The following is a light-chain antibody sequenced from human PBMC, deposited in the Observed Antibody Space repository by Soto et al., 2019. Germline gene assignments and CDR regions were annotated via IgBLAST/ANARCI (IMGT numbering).Light chain of an antibody. CDR2: RNN. V-gene: IGLV1-47*01. CDR3: TVWDDSLRGRL. Sequence: QSVLTQPPSASGTPGQRVTISCSGSSSNIESNYVYWYQQLPGTAPRLLIYRNNQQPSGVPDRFSGSKSGTSASLAISALRSEDEADYYCTVWDDSLRGRLFGGGTKLTVL. J-gene: IGLJ2*01. CDR1: SSNIESNY.